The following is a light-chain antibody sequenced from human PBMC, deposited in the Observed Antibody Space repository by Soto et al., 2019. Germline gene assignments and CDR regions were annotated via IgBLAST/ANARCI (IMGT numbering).Light chain of an antibody. CDR1: SGHSFYV. J-gene: IGLJ2*01. CDR3: ESWDSNTRV. CDR2: LEGSGNY. Sequence: QSVLTQPSSASASLGSSVSLTCTLSSGHSFYVIAWHQQQPGTAPRYLMKLEGSGNYNKGSGVPERFSGSSSGADRYLTISNPQSEDEGDCYCESWDSNTRVFGGGTQLTVL. V-gene: IGLV4-60*03.